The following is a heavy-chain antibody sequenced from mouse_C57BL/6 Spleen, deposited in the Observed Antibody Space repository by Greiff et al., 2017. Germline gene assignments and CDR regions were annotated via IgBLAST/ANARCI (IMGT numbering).Heavy chain of an antibody. CDR2: IDPSDSYT. D-gene: IGHD1-1*01. CDR3: ASALTVVATGDY. Sequence: QVQLQQPGAELVRPGTSVKLSCKASGYTFTSYWMHWVKQRPGQGLEWIGVIDPSDSYTNYNQKFKGKATLTVYTSSSTAYMQLSSLTSEDSAVYYCASALTVVATGDYWSQGTTLTVPS. V-gene: IGHV1-59*01. J-gene: IGHJ2*01. CDR1: GYTFTSYW.